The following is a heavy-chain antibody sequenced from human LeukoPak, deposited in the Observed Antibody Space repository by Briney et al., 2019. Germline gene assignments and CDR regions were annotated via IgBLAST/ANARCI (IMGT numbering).Heavy chain of an antibody. D-gene: IGHD6-19*01. Sequence: PGGSLILSCAASGFTFSSYAMSWVRQAPGKGLEWVSSISGNGVSTYYADSVKGRFTISRDNSKNTLYLQMNSLRADDTAIYYCAKDESGWVFDYWGQGTLVTVSS. CDR3: AKDESGWVFDY. CDR2: ISGNGVST. J-gene: IGHJ4*02. V-gene: IGHV3-23*01. CDR1: GFTFSSYA.